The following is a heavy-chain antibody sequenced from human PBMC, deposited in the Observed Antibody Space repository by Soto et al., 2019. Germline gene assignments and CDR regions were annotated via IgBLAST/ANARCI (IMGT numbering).Heavy chain of an antibody. CDR1: GGSISTYY. V-gene: IGHV4-59*01. D-gene: IGHD3-10*01. CDR2: IYYSGST. J-gene: IGHJ5*02. Sequence: SETLSLTCTVSGGSISTYYWSWIRQPPGKGLEWIGYIYYSGSTNSNPSLKSRVTMSIDTSKNQFSLKLSSVTAADTAVYYCARDFVSSYYYGSGKFNWFDPWAREPWSPSPQ. CDR3: ARDFVSSYYYGSGKFNWFDP.